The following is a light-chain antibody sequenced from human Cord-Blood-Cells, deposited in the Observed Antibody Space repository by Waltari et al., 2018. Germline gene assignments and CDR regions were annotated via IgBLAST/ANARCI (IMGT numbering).Light chain of an antibody. J-gene: IGLJ2*01. CDR1: SSHVGSYNR. CDR2: EVS. V-gene: IGLV2-18*02. Sequence: QSALTQPPSVSGSPGQSVTLSCPGTSSHVGSYNRVSWYQQPPGTAPRLMIYEVSKRPSGVPDRFSGSKSGNTASLTISGLQAEDEADYYCSSYTSSSILVVFGGGTKLTVL. CDR3: SSYTSSSILVV.